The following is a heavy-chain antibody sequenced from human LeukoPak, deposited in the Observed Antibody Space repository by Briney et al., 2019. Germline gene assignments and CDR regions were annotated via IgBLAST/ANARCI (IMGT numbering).Heavy chain of an antibody. CDR3: ARGCRVVPGVHNLGMTSYYNGMDV. Sequence: GASVKVSCKPSGYTFTSYYMHWVRQAPGQGLEWMGIINPSGGDTSYAQKFQGRVTTTRDPSTSTVYMEVVSLRPEDTAVYYCARGCRVVPGVHNLGMTSYYNGMDVWGQGTTVTVSS. D-gene: IGHD2-2*01. V-gene: IGHV1-46*01. CDR2: INPSGGDT. CDR1: GYTFTSYY. J-gene: IGHJ6*02.